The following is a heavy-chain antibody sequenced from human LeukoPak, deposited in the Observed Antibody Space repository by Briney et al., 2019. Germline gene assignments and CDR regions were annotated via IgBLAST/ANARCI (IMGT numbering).Heavy chain of an antibody. J-gene: IGHJ4*02. CDR1: GFTFSSYW. Sequence: GGSLRLSCAASGFTFSSYWMSWVRQAPGKGLEWVANIKQDGSEKYYVDSVKGRFTISRDNAKNSLYLQMNSLRAEDTAAYYCARSDSGDYFDYWGQGTLVTVSS. CDR2: IKQDGSEK. D-gene: IGHD2-15*01. CDR3: ARSDSGDYFDY. V-gene: IGHV3-7*01.